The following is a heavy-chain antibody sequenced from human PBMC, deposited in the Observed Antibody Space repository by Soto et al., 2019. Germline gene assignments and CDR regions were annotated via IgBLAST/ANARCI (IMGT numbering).Heavy chain of an antibody. CDR2: IYSGGST. V-gene: IGHV3-53*02. CDR3: ARGYYDILTGYYKGYFDY. Sequence: EVQLVETGGGLIQPGGSLRLSCAASGFTVSSNYMSWVRQAPGKGLEWVSVIYSGGSTYYADSVKGRFTISRDNSKNALYLQMNSLRAEDTAVYYCARGYYDILTGYYKGYFDYWGQGTLVTVSS. D-gene: IGHD3-9*01. J-gene: IGHJ4*02. CDR1: GFTVSSNY.